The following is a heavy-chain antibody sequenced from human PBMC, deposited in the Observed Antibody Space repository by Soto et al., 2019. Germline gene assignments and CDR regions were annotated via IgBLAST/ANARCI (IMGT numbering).Heavy chain of an antibody. CDR3: VRDQYSGYDRAFDI. D-gene: IGHD5-12*01. Sequence: GGSLRLSRAASEFTFSNYWMHWVRQAPGKGLVWVSRVNSDGTGTGYADSVKGRFTISRDNAKNTLYLRMNSLRAEDTAVYYCVRDQYSGYDRAFDIWGQGTMVTVS. CDR1: EFTFSNYW. CDR2: VNSDGTGT. V-gene: IGHV3-74*01. J-gene: IGHJ3*02.